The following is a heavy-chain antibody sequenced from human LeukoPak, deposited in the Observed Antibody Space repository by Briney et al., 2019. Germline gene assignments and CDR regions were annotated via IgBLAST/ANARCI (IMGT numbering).Heavy chain of an antibody. Sequence: SETLSLTCTVSGGSISSYYWSWIRQPPGKGLEWIGYIYYSGSTNYNPSLKSRVTISVDTSKNQFSLKLSSVTAADTAVYYCTTTNGYYYDSSGYSYYYMNVWGKGTTVTVSS. CDR1: GGSISSYY. CDR2: IYYSGST. D-gene: IGHD3-22*01. J-gene: IGHJ6*03. V-gene: IGHV4-59*01. CDR3: TTTNGYYYDSSGYSYYYMNV.